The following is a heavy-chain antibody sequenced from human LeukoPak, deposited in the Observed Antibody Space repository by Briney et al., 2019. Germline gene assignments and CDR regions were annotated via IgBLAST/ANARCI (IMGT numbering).Heavy chain of an antibody. D-gene: IGHD3-10*01. V-gene: IGHV3-33*01. Sequence: GGSLRLSCAASGFTFSSYGMHWVRQAPGKGLEWVALIWFDGSNKYYADSVKGRFTISRDNSKNTLYLQMNSLRAEDTAVYYCASFKSSGSYYNLPDHWGQGTLVIVSS. CDR3: ASFKSSGSYYNLPDH. CDR2: IWFDGSNK. CDR1: GFTFSSYG. J-gene: IGHJ4*02.